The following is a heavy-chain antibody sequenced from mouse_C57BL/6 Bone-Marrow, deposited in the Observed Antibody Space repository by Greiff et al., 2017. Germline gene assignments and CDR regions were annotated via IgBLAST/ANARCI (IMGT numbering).Heavy chain of an antibody. CDR1: GFNIKDDY. J-gene: IGHJ1*03. Sequence: EVQLQQSGAELVRPGASVKLSCTASGFNIKDDYMHWVKQRPEQGLEWIGWLDPENGDTDYASKFQGTATITADTSSNTAYQQLSSLTSADTAVYYCTPHYYGSSDGDWYFDVWGTGTTVTGSS. CDR3: TPHYYGSSDGDWYFDV. V-gene: IGHV14-4*01. D-gene: IGHD1-1*01. CDR2: LDPENGDT.